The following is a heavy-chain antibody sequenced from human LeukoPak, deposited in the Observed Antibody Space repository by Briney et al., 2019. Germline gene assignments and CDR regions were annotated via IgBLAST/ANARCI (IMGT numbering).Heavy chain of an antibody. CDR2: INRDGSEK. J-gene: IGHJ4*02. CDR1: GFTLSSRW. V-gene: IGHV3-7*03. D-gene: IGHD3-3*01. CDR3: ATYDSWSGYNIAY. Sequence: GGSLRLSCVVSGFTLSSRWMMWVRQAPGEGLEWMTNINRDGSEKNYVDSVKGRFTITRDSAENSLYLQMNSLKVEDSAIYYCATYDSWSGYNIAYWGQGTLVTVSS.